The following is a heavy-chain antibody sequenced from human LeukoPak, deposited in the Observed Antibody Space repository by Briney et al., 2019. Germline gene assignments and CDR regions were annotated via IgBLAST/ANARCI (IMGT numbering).Heavy chain of an antibody. D-gene: IGHD2-15*01. V-gene: IGHV1-2*02. CDR2: INPNSGGT. CDR3: ARDLEDIVERSYYYYYMDV. J-gene: IGHJ6*03. Sequence: GASVKVSCKASGYTFTGYYMHWVRQAPGQGLEWMGWINPNSGGTNYAQKFQGRVTMTRDTSISTAYMELSRLRSDDTAVYYCARDLEDIVERSYYYYYMDVWGKGTAVTVSS. CDR1: GYTFTGYY.